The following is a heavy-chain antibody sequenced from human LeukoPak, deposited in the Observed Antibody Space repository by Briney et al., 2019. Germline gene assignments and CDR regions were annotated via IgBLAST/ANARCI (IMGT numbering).Heavy chain of an antibody. CDR1: GGTFSSYA. CDR3: ARAGIAAAGTLDY. Sequence: SVKVSCKASGGTFSSYAISWVRQAPGQGLEWMGGIIPIFGTANYAQKFQGRVTITADESTSTAHMELSSLRSEDTAVYYCARAGIAAAGTLDYWGQGTLVTVSS. V-gene: IGHV1-69*13. CDR2: IIPIFGTA. D-gene: IGHD6-13*01. J-gene: IGHJ4*02.